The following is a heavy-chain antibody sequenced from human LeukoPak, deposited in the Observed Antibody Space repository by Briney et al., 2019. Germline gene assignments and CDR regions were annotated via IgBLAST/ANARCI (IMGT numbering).Heavy chain of an antibody. CDR3: ASSYGSGSYYLFDY. CDR2: IIPIFGTA. CDR1: GGTFSSYA. J-gene: IGHJ4*02. Sequence: SVKVSCKASGGTFSSYAISWVRQAPGQGLKWMGGIIPIFGTANYAQKFQGRVTITTDESTSTAYMELSSLRSEDTAVYYCASSYGSGSYYLFDYWGQGTLVTVSS. V-gene: IGHV1-69*05. D-gene: IGHD3-10*01.